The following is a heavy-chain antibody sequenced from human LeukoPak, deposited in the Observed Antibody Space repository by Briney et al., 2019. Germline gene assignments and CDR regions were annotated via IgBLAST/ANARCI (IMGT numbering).Heavy chain of an antibody. CDR1: GYSLSSNYY. V-gene: IGHV4-38-2*02. Sequence: PSETLSLTCTVSGYSLSSNYYWGWIRQPPGKGLEWIGSIYHSGSTYYNPSLKSRVTISVDTSKNQFSLKLSSVTAADTAVYYCARLRRVGATPFDYWGQGTLVTVSS. CDR3: ARLRRVGATPFDY. J-gene: IGHJ4*02. CDR2: IYHSGST. D-gene: IGHD1-26*01.